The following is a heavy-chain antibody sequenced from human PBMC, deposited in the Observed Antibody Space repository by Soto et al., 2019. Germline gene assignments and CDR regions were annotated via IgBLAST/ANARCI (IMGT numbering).Heavy chain of an antibody. Sequence: SETLSLTCTVSGGSISSGGYYWSWIRQHPGKGLEWIGYIYYSGSTYYNPSLKSRVTISVDTSKNQFSLKLSSVTAAGTAVYYCASTKMVRGVPDFDYWGQGTLVTVSS. CDR3: ASTKMVRGVPDFDY. D-gene: IGHD3-10*01. J-gene: IGHJ4*02. CDR2: IYYSGST. V-gene: IGHV4-31*03. CDR1: GGSISSGGYY.